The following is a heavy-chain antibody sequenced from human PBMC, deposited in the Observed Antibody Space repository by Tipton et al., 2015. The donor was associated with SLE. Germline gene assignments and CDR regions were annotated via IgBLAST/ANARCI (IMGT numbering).Heavy chain of an antibody. J-gene: IGHJ6*02. CDR2: FYYPGST. CDR3: ASSYSDYGMDV. D-gene: IGHD3-10*01. Sequence: TLSLTCTVSGGSISTYYWSWIRQPPGKGLEWIGYFYYPGSTNYNPSLKSRVTISLDTSKNQISLKLSSLTAADTAVYYCASSYSDYGMDVWGQGTTVTVSS. CDR1: GGSISTYY. V-gene: IGHV4-59*01.